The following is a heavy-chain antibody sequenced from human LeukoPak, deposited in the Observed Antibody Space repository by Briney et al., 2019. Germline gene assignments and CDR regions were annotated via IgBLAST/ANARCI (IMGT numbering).Heavy chain of an antibody. D-gene: IGHD6-19*01. CDR1: GYTFTGYY. J-gene: IGHJ5*02. CDR3: ARGSSGTEGFDP. V-gene: IGHV1-2*02. Sequence: ASVKVSCKASGYTFTGYYMHWVRQAPGQGLEWMGWINPNSGGTNYAQKFQGRVTMTTDTSTSTAYMELRSLESDDTAVYYCARGSSGTEGFDPWGQGTLVTVSS. CDR2: INPNSGGT.